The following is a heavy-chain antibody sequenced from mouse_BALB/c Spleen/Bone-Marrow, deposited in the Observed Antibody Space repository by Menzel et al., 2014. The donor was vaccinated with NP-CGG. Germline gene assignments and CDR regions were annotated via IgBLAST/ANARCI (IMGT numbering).Heavy chain of an antibody. J-gene: IGHJ4*01. V-gene: IGHV1-69*01. D-gene: IGHD2-12*01. CDR1: GYTFTDYW. CDR2: IDTSDSFT. Sequence: QVQLKQSGAELVMPGASVKMSCKASGYTFTDYWMHWVKQRPGQGLEWIGTIDTSDSFTIYNQNFKGKATLTVDESSTTAYMQLSSLTSEDSAVYYCGRRDGNDAVDYWGQGTSVAVSS. CDR3: GRRDGNDAVDY.